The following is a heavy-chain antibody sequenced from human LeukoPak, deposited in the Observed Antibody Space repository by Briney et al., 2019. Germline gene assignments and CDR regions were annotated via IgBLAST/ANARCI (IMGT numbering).Heavy chain of an antibody. J-gene: IGHJ2*01. D-gene: IGHD3-10*01. Sequence: SETLSLTCAVYGGSFSGYYWSWIRQPPGKGLEWIGEINHSGSTNYNPSLKSRVTISVDTSKNQFSLKLSSVTAADTAMYYCARLVRGVGYWYFDLWGRGTLVTVSS. CDR1: GGSFSGYY. CDR2: INHSGST. CDR3: ARLVRGVGYWYFDL. V-gene: IGHV4-34*01.